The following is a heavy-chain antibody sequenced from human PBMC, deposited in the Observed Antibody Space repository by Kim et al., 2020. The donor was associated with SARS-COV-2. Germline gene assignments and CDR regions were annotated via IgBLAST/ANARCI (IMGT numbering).Heavy chain of an antibody. D-gene: IGHD1-1*01. Sequence: SLTSRVTISVDTSKNQFSLKLSSVTAADTAVYYCARYGRYNWNDVYAFDIWGQGTMVTVSS. V-gene: IGHV4-59*01. J-gene: IGHJ3*02. CDR3: ARYGRYNWNDVYAFDI.